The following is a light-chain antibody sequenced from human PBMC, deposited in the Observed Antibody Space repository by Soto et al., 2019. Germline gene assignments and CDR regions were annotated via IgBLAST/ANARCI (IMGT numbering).Light chain of an antibody. CDR3: QQRSNS. CDR2: DAS. CDR1: QSVSRS. V-gene: IGKV3-11*01. Sequence: EIVLTQSPATLSLSPGDRAVLSCRAGQSVSRSLTWYQHKAGQAPRLLIYDASTRATGIPRRFSGSGSGTDFTLTISSLEPEDFAVYYCQQRSNSFGGGTKVEIK. J-gene: IGKJ4*01.